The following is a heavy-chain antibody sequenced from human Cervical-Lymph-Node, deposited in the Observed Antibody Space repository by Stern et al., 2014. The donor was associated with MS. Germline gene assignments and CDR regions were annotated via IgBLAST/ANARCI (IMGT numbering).Heavy chain of an antibody. CDR1: GGSVSSRNW. D-gene: IGHD2-21*01. J-gene: IGHJ6*02. CDR3: ARDQYCGNENCSVYYGMDV. Sequence: QVQLQESGPGLVKPSGTLSLTCAVSGGSVSSRNWWSWVRQSPGKGLEWIGEIFHNGNTNYNPSLKSRLTISIDKSKSHFSLTLTSVTAADTAVYYCARDQYCGNENCSVYYGMDVWGQGTTVTVS. V-gene: IGHV4-4*02. CDR2: IFHNGNT.